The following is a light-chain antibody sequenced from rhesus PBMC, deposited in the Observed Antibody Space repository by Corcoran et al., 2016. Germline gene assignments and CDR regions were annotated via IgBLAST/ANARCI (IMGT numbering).Light chain of an antibody. V-gene: IGKV1-28*02. CDR1: QGISSD. CDR3: LQHNSYPYS. CDR2: AAS. J-gene: IGKJ2*01. Sequence: DIQMTQSPSSLSASVGDTVTITCRASQGISSDLNWFQQKPGKAPKLLIYAASSLENGVPSRFSGSGSGTAFNLTISSLQAEDLAVSYCLQHNSYPYSFCQGTKVEIK.